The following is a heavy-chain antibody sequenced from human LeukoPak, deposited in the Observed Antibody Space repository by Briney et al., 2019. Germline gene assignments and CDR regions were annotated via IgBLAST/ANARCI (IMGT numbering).Heavy chain of an antibody. D-gene: IGHD2-15*01. CDR3: ARRPTHRILFSGGSSGIDY. Sequence: SETLSLTCAVSGGSISSSNWWIWVRQPPGKGLEWIGEIYHSGTTNYNPSLKSRVTISVDTSKNQFSLKLSSVTAADTAVYYCARRPTHRILFSGGSSGIDYWGQGTLVTVSS. CDR2: IYHSGTT. J-gene: IGHJ4*02. V-gene: IGHV4-4*02. CDR1: GGSISSSNW.